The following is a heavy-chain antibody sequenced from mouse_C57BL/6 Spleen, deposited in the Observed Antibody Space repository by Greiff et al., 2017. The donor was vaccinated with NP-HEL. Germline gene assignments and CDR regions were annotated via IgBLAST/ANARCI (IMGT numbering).Heavy chain of an antibody. CDR1: GYSITSGYY. V-gene: IGHV3-6*01. CDR2: ISYDGSN. Sequence: VQLQQSGPGLVKPSQSLSLTCSVTGYSITSGYYWNWIRQFPGNKLEWMGYISYDGSNNYNPSLKNRISITRDTSKNQFFLKLNSVTTEDTATYYCARSIPYAMDYWGQGTSVTVSS. D-gene: IGHD2-10*02. J-gene: IGHJ4*01. CDR3: ARSIPYAMDY.